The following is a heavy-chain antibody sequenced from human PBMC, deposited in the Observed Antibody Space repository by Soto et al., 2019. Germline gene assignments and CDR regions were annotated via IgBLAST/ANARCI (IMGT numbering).Heavy chain of an antibody. D-gene: IGHD3-3*01. CDR3: ARDSIGYITIFGVVTPPTYYYYMDV. J-gene: IGHJ6*03. CDR2: INAGNGNT. Sequence: QVQLVQSGAEVKKPGASVKVSCKASGYTFTSYAMHWVRQAPGQRLEWMGWINAGNGNTKYSQKFQGRVTITRDTSASTAYMELSSLRSEDTAVYYCARDSIGYITIFGVVTPPTYYYYMDVWGKGTTVTVSS. V-gene: IGHV1-3*01. CDR1: GYTFTSYA.